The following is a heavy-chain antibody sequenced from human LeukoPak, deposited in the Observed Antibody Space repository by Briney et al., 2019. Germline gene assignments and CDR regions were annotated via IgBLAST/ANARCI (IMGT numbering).Heavy chain of an antibody. CDR2: IYYSGST. D-gene: IGHD1-26*01. CDR3: ARVRVGARQYFDY. Sequence: PSETLSLTCTVSGGSISSYYWSWIRQPPGKGLEWIGYIYYSGSTNYNPSLKSRVTISVDTSKNQFSLKLSSVTAADTAVYYCARVRVGARQYFDYWGQGTLVTVSS. CDR1: GGSISSYY. J-gene: IGHJ4*02. V-gene: IGHV4-59*01.